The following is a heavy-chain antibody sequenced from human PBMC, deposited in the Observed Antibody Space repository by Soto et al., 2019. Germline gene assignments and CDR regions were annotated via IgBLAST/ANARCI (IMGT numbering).Heavy chain of an antibody. J-gene: IGHJ6*02. CDR1: GFTFSSYA. CDR3: AKRSGYSYRLDHYYYDGMDV. D-gene: IGHD5-18*01. Sequence: EVQLLESGGGLVQPGGSLRLSCAASGFTFSSYAMSWVRQAPGKGLGWVSAISGSGGSTYYAHSVKGRFTISRANSKKTLYLPMNILRAADTAVYYCAKRSGYSYRLDHYYYDGMDVWGQGNTVTVSS. CDR2: ISGSGGST. V-gene: IGHV3-23*01.